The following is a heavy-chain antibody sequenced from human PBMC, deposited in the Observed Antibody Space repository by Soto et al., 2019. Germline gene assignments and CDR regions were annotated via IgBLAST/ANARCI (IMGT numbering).Heavy chain of an antibody. CDR3: ARHSARWQGCDY. V-gene: IGHV4-31*03. CDR1: GGSISSGGYY. D-gene: IGHD1-26*01. J-gene: IGHJ4*02. CDR2: IYYSGST. Sequence: QVQLQESGPGLVKPSQTLSLTCSVSGGSISSGGYYWSWIRQHPEKGLEWIGYIYYSGSTNYNPSLKSRVIISVDTSSNRFSLDLRSVTAADTAIYYCARHSARWQGCDYWGQGNLVTVSS.